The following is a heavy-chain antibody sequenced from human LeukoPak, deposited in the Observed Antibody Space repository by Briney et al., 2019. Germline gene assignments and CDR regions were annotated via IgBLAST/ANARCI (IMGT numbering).Heavy chain of an antibody. V-gene: IGHV1-69*13. D-gene: IGHD2-2*01. CDR1: GGTFSSYA. Sequence: SVKVSCKASGGTFSSYAISWVRQAPGQGLEWMGGIIPIFGTANYAQKFQGRVTITADESTSTAYMELSSLRSEDTAVYYCATGRYCSSTSCDPNWFDPWGQGTLVTVSS. CDR3: ATGRYCSSTSCDPNWFDP. CDR2: IIPIFGTA. J-gene: IGHJ5*02.